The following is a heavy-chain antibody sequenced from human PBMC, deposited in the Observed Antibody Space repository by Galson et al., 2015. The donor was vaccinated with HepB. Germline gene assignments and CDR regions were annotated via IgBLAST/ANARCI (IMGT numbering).Heavy chain of an antibody. J-gene: IGHJ3*01. CDR1: GFIFTTYL. D-gene: IGHD1-7*01. CDR3: ARWNYAFDV. CDR2: INQDGSEE. Sequence: SLRLSCAASGFIFTTYLMSWVRQAPGKGLEWVASINQDGSEEYYADSVKGRFTVSRDNAKNSLFLQMNSLGAEDTAVFYCARWNYAFDVWGQGTMVIASS. V-gene: IGHV3-7*03.